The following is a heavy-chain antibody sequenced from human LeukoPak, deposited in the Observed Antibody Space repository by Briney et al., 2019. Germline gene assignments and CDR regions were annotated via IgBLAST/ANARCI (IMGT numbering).Heavy chain of an antibody. V-gene: IGHV4-39*01. D-gene: IGHD3-16*01. Sequence: PSETLSLTCTVSGGSISSSSYYWGWIRQPPGKGLEWIGNIYYIRRTYYNPSLKSRVTISVDTSKNQFSLKLSSVTAADTAVYYCARHVDYGSYFDYWGQGTLVT. CDR2: IYYIRRT. J-gene: IGHJ4*02. CDR3: ARHVDYGSYFDY. CDR1: GGSISSSSYY.